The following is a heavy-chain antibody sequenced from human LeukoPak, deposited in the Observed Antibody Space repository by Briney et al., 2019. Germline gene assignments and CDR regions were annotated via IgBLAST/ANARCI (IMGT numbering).Heavy chain of an antibody. D-gene: IGHD3-9*01. Sequence: SVKVSCKASGYTFTGYYMHWVRQAPGQGLEWMGGIIPIFGTANYAQKFQGRVTITADESTSTAYMELSSLRSEDTAVYYCARDPLQYHDLLTGSLPQYYFDFWGQGTLVTVSS. V-gene: IGHV1-69*13. CDR1: GYTFTGYY. J-gene: IGHJ4*02. CDR2: IIPIFGTA. CDR3: ARDPLQYHDLLTGSLPQYYFDF.